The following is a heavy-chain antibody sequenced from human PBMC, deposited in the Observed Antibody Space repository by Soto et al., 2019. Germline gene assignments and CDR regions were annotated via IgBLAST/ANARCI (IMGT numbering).Heavy chain of an antibody. CDR1: GFIFTSSS. CDR2: ITVGTGNT. V-gene: IGHV1-58*01. J-gene: IGHJ4*02. D-gene: IGHD3-22*01. Sequence: SVKVSCKASGFIFTSSSVQWVRQARGQRLEWIGWITVGTGNTNYAQRFQERVTITRDMSTSTAYMELSNLRSEDTAVYYCAAGDSSGYYGGWGKGTQVTVSS. CDR3: AAGDSSGYYGG.